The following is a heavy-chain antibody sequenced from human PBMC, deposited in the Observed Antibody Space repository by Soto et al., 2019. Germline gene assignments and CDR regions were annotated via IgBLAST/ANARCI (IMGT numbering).Heavy chain of an antibody. CDR3: AREDLYSSGWYDGVGGMDV. D-gene: IGHD6-19*01. CDR2: MNPNSGNT. Sequence: QVQLVQSGAEVKKPGASVKVSCKASGYTFTSYDINWVRQATGQGLEWMGWMNPNSGNTGYAQKFQGRVTMTRNTSISTADMELSSLRAEDTAVYYCAREDLYSSGWYDGVGGMDVWGQGTTVTVSS. V-gene: IGHV1-8*01. J-gene: IGHJ6*02. CDR1: GYTFTSYD.